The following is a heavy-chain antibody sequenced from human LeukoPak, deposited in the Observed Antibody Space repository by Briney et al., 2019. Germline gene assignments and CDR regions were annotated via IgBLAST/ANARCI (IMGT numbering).Heavy chain of an antibody. CDR1: GFTFSSYW. V-gene: IGHV3-74*01. CDR2: INSDGSST. Sequence: GGSLRLSCAASGFTFSSYWMHWVRQAPGKWLVWVSRINSDGSSTSYADSVKGRFTISRDNAKNTLYLQMNSLRAEDTAVYYCAGAYCGGDCYSPFDAFDIWGQGTMVTVSS. CDR3: AGAYCGGDCYSPFDAFDI. D-gene: IGHD2-21*02. J-gene: IGHJ3*02.